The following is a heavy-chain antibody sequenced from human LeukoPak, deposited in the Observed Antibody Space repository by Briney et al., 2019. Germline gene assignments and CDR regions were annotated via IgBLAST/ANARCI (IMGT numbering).Heavy chain of an antibody. Sequence: GGSLRLSCEASGFTFSDAWMSWVRQATGKGLEWVGRIKSITDGGTADYAAPVKGRFTISRDDSRNTLYLEMNSLKTEDTAFYYCTTDPMTAVTNLGYWGQGTLVTVSS. J-gene: IGHJ4*02. CDR1: GFTFSDAW. D-gene: IGHD4-17*01. CDR3: TTDPMTAVTNLGY. CDR2: IKSITDGGTA. V-gene: IGHV3-15*01.